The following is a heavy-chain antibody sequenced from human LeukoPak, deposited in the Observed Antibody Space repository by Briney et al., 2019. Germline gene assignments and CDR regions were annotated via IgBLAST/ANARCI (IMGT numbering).Heavy chain of an antibody. CDR2: INHSGST. J-gene: IGHJ4*02. V-gene: IGHV4-34*01. D-gene: IGHD6-19*01. CDR3: ARGSGRLTFDY. Sequence: SETLSLTCAVYGGSFSGYYWSWIRQPPGKGLEWIGEINHSGSTNYNPSLKSRVTISVDTSKNQFSLKLSSVTAADTAVYYCARGSGRLTFDYWGQGTRVTVSS. CDR1: GGSFSGYY.